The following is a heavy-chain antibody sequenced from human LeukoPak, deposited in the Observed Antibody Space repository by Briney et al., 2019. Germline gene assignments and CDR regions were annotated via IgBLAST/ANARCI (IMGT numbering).Heavy chain of an antibody. D-gene: IGHD4-11*01. J-gene: IGHJ5*02. CDR3: ARLGDYSNRAYNWFDP. CDR1: GGSISSGSYY. CDR2: IYYSGST. V-gene: IGHV4-39*01. Sequence: SETLSLTCTVSGGSISSGSYYWGWIRQPPGKGLEWIGSIYYSGSTYYNPSVKSRVTISVDTSKDQFSLKLSSVTAADTAVYYCARLGDYSNRAYNWFDPWGQGTLVTVSS.